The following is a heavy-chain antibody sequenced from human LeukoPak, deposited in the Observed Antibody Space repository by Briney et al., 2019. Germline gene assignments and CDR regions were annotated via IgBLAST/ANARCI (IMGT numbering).Heavy chain of an antibody. D-gene: IGHD1-1*01. V-gene: IGHV3-23*01. CDR3: AKDHDQYSYMDV. CDR1: GFTFSNSA. Sequence: PGGSLRLSCAASGFTFSNSAMTWVRPAPGKGLEWVSFISGSGGSTYYADAVKGRFTISRDNSKNTLYLQMNSLRAEDTAIYYCAKDHDQYSYMDVWGKGTTVSVSS. CDR2: ISGSGGST. J-gene: IGHJ6*03.